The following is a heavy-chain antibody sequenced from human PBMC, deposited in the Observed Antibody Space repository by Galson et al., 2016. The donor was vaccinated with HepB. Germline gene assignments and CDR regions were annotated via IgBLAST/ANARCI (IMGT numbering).Heavy chain of an antibody. V-gene: IGHV3-53*01. D-gene: IGHD2-2*01. CDR3: ARDEDCSGTSCDYYYYGMDV. Sequence: SLRLSCAASGFIVSNNYMTWVRQAPGKGLEWVSVIYASGTIYYADSLKGRFTISRDNAKNSLYLQMNSLRAEDTAVYYCARDEDCSGTSCDYYYYGMDVWGQGTTVTVSS. CDR1: GFIVSNNY. J-gene: IGHJ6*02. CDR2: IYASGTI.